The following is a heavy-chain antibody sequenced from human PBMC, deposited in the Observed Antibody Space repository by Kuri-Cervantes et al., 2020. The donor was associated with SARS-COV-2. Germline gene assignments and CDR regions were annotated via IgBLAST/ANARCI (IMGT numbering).Heavy chain of an antibody. V-gene: IGHV3-30*18. Sequence: GESLKISCTASVFTLSSFAMHWVRQAPGKGLEWVAVISHDGKNKKCIASGKGRFTISRDNSQNTLYLHMKSLRSEDTAMYYCAKDRVGVQDFWGQGTLVTVSS. CDR2: ISHDGKNK. CDR3: AKDRVGVQDF. J-gene: IGHJ4*02. D-gene: IGHD2-21*01. CDR1: VFTLSSFA.